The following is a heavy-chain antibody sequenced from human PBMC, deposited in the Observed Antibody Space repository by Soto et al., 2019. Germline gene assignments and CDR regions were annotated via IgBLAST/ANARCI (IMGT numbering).Heavy chain of an antibody. J-gene: IGHJ4*02. V-gene: IGHV1-18*01. CDR1: GYTFTSYG. CDR2: ISTYNGNT. Sequence: QVQLVQSGADVKKPGASVKVSCKASGYTFTSYGITWVRQAPGQGLEWMGWISTYNGNTNYAQNLQGRVTMTTDTSTNAAYVELRSLRSEDTAVYYCAGGSVPPDYWCQGTLVTVSS. D-gene: IGHD3-16*01. CDR3: AGGSVPPDY.